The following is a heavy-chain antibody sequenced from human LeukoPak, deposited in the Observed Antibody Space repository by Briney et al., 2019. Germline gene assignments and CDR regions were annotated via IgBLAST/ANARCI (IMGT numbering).Heavy chain of an antibody. V-gene: IGHV4-30-2*01. Sequence: SETLSLTCTVSGYSISSGGYSWSWIRQPPGKGLEWIGYIYHSGSTYYNPSLKSRVTISVDRSKNQFSLKLSSVTAADTAVYYCARAGIAAAGNNWYFDLWAVAPWSLSPQ. CDR1: GYSISSGGYS. CDR3: ARAGIAAAGNNWYFDL. D-gene: IGHD6-13*01. CDR2: IYHSGST. J-gene: IGHJ2*01.